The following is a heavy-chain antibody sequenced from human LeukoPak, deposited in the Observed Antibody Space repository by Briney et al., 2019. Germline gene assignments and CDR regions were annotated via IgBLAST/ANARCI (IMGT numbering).Heavy chain of an antibody. CDR2: ISYDGSNK. Sequence: GGSLRLSCAASGFTSSSYAMHWVRQAPGKGLEWVAVISYDGSNKYYADSVKGRFTISRDNSKNTLYLQMNSLRAEDTAVYYCARDRGPYSGSTEGAFDIWGQGTMVTVSS. V-gene: IGHV3-30-3*01. J-gene: IGHJ3*02. D-gene: IGHD1-26*01. CDR3: ARDRGPYSGSTEGAFDI. CDR1: GFTSSSYA.